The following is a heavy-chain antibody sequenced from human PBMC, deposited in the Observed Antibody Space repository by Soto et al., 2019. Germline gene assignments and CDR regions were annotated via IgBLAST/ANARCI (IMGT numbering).Heavy chain of an antibody. CDR3: ARTQPLGSSSSLYYGMEV. Sequence: GGSLRLSCASSVFTFSSYAMHCVRHSPGKGLEWVAVISYDGSNKYYADSVKGRFTISRDNSKNTLYLQMNSLRAEDTAVYYCARTQPLGSSSSLYYGMEVWGQGTTVSVSS. CDR2: ISYDGSNK. J-gene: IGHJ6*01. CDR1: VFTFSSYA. V-gene: IGHV3-30-3*01. D-gene: IGHD6-6*01.